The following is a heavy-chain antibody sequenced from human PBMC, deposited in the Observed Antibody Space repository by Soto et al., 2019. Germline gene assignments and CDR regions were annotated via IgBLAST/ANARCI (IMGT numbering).Heavy chain of an antibody. CDR1: GFTFTSSA. Sequence: SVKVSCKASGFTFTSSAVQWVRQARVQRLECIGCLGVGSANRHYAQKFQERVTINRDMYTNTAYMKLSSLRSEDTAVYYCAARGVNFDDWGQGPLVTVSS. V-gene: IGHV1-58*01. J-gene: IGHJ4*02. D-gene: IGHD2-8*02. CDR3: AARGVNFDD. CDR2: LGVGSANR.